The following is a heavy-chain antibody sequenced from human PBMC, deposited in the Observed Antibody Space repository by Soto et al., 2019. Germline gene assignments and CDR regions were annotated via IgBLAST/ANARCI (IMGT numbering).Heavy chain of an antibody. J-gene: IGHJ2*01. Sequence: EVQLLESGGGLMQPGGSLRLSCAASGLTITSSAMSWVRQAPGKGLEWVSAITGDGQSTYYAGSVKGRFTISSDNSKNAMFLQMNSLRVEDTAVYYCARHMNGPCFFDLWGRGTLVTVSS. CDR2: ITGDGQST. V-gene: IGHV3-23*01. D-gene: IGHD1-1*01. CDR3: ARHMNGPCFFDL. CDR1: GLTITSSA.